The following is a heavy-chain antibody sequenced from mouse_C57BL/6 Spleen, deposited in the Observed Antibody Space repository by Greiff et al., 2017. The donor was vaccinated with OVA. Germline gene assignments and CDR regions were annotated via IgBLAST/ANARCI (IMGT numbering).Heavy chain of an antibody. V-gene: IGHV3-1*01. J-gene: IGHJ4*01. CDR2: ISYSGST. D-gene: IGHD1-1*01. CDR1: GYSITSGYD. Sequence: EVQGVESGPGMVKPSQSLSLTCTVTGYSITSGYDWHWIRPFPGNKLEWMGYISYSGSTNYNPSLKSRISITHDTSKNHFFLKLNSVTTEDTATYYCARARYGSPAMDYWGQGTSVTVSS. CDR3: ARARYGSPAMDY.